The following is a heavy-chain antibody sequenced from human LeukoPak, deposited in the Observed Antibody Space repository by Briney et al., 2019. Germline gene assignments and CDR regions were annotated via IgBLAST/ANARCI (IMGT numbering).Heavy chain of an antibody. D-gene: IGHD3-22*01. CDR1: GGTFSSYA. CDR2: IIPIFGTA. CDR3: ARDRYYDSSGYSFSPFDY. V-gene: IGHV1-69*13. Sequence: VKVSCKASGGTFSSYAISWVRQAPGQGLEWMGGIIPIFGTANYAQKLQGRVTMTTDTSTSTAYMELRSLRSDDTAVYYCARDRYYDSSGYSFSPFDYWGQGTLVTVSS. J-gene: IGHJ4*02.